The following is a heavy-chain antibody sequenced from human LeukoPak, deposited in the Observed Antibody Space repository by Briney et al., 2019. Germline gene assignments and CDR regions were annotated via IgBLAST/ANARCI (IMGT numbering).Heavy chain of an antibody. V-gene: IGHV3-21*01. CDR3: ARNYMVRGVIIDY. J-gene: IGHJ4*02. Sequence: GGSLRLSCAASGFTFSSYSMNWVRHAPGKGLEWVSSISSSSYIYYADSVKGRFTISRDNAKNSLYLQMNSLRAEDTAVYYCARNYMVRGVIIDYWGQGTLVTVSS. CDR2: ISSSSYI. CDR1: GFTFSSYS. D-gene: IGHD3-10*01.